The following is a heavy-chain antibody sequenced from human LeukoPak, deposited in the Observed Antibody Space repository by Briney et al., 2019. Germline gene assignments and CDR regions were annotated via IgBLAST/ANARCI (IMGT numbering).Heavy chain of an antibody. V-gene: IGHV3-11*04. J-gene: IGHJ6*03. Sequence: GGSLRLSCAASGFTFSDYYMSWIRQAPGKGLEWVSYISSSGSTIYYADSVKGRFTISRDNAKNSLYLQMNSLRAEDTAVYYCARDTYCGGDCYSSYYYYYMDVWGKGTTVTVSS. CDR3: ARDTYCGGDCYSSYYYYYMDV. D-gene: IGHD2-21*01. CDR1: GFTFSDYY. CDR2: ISSSGSTI.